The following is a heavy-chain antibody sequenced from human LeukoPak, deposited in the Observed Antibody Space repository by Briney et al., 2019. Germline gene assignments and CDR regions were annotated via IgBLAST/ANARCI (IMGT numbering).Heavy chain of an antibody. V-gene: IGHV4-59*01. CDR2: IYYSKST. D-gene: IGHD3-10*01. CDR1: GFTFSSYW. J-gene: IGHJ5*02. Sequence: GSLRLSCAASGFTFSSYWMSWIRQPPGKGLEWIGYIYYSKSTNYNPSLKSRITIAVDTSKNEFSLKLSSVTAADTAVYYCARFGGSGAALFRPTSIFPAGFDPWGQGTLVTVSS. CDR3: ARFGGSGAALFRPTSIFPAGFDP.